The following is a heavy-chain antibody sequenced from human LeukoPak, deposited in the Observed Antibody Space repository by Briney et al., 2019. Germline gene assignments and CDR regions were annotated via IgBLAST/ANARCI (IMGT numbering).Heavy chain of an antibody. CDR2: MYYSGST. D-gene: IGHD3-10*01. CDR1: GGSISGYY. V-gene: IGHV4-59*01. J-gene: IGHJ6*02. Sequence: SETLSLICTVSGGSISGYYWSWIRQPPGKGLEWIGYMYYSGSTNYNPSLKSRVTISVDMSQNQFSLKLSSVTAADTAVYYCAGSGSGSGSYYNSAYYYYGMDVWGQGTTVTVSS. CDR3: AGSGSGSGSYYNSAYYYYGMDV.